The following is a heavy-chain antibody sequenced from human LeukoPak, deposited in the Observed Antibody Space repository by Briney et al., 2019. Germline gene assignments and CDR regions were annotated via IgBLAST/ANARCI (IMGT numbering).Heavy chain of an antibody. Sequence: PGGSLRLSCAASGFTFSSYALSWVRQAPGKGLDWVSIISSGGGGTYYAASVKGRFTFSRDNSKDTLYLQMNSLRAEDTAVYYCAKLGTTSSWYRGAFDMWGQGTLVTVSS. D-gene: IGHD6-13*01. CDR3: AKLGTTSSWYRGAFDM. V-gene: IGHV3-23*01. CDR1: GFTFSSYA. CDR2: ISSGGGGT. J-gene: IGHJ3*02.